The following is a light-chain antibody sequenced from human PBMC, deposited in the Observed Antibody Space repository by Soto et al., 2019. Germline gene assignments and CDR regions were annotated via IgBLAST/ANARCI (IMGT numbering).Light chain of an antibody. CDR2: GNS. Sequence: QSVLTQPPSVSGAPGQRVTISCTGSSSNIGAGYDVHWYQQLPGTAPKLLIYGNSNRPSGVPDRFSGSKSGTSASLAITGLQAEDEADYYCQSYDSSPPVVFGGGTKVTVI. V-gene: IGLV1-40*01. CDR3: QSYDSSPPVV. J-gene: IGLJ2*01. CDR1: SSNIGAGYD.